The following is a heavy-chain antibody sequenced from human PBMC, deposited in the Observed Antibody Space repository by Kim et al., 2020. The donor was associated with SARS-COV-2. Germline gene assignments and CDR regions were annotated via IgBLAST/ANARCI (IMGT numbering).Heavy chain of an antibody. Sequence: GGSLRLSCAASGMNFKKFSMGWVRQAPGKGLEWVSLISESGATTYYADSVKGRFTISRDNLNDTVDLQMTSLRVEDTALYYCAKWGYFYDIDSATAAFDIWGLGTTVTVSS. V-gene: IGHV3-23*01. D-gene: IGHD3-22*01. CDR3: AKWGYFYDIDSATAAFDI. CDR2: ISESGATT. CDR1: GMNFKKFS. J-gene: IGHJ3*02.